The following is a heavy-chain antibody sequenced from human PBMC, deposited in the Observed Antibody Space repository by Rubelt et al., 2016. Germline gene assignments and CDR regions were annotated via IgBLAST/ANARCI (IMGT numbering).Heavy chain of an antibody. CDR2: INTYNDKT. J-gene: IGHJ3*02. V-gene: IGHV1-18*01. CDR3: ARVRDGWRWLAPSLPDAFAI. CDR1: GYTFTTYG. Sequence: QVHLVQSAIEVKKPGASVKISCKTSGYTFTTYGIIWARRAPGQGLEWMGWINTYNDKTNYPQKFQGRVSMTTDSSTNTAYMGLRSLRSDDTAVYSCARVRDGWRWLAPSLPDAFAIWGQGTMVTVSS. D-gene: IGHD6-19*01.